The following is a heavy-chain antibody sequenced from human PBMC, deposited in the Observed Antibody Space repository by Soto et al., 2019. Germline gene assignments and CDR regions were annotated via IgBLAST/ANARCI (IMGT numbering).Heavy chain of an antibody. Sequence: SVKVSCKASGGTFSSYTISWVRQAPGQGLEWMGRIIPILGIANYAQKFQGRVTITADKSTSTAYMELSSLRSEDTAVYYCARVRGGSLHPQPIDYWGQGTLVPSPQ. D-gene: IGHD1-26*01. V-gene: IGHV1-69*02. CDR2: IIPILGIA. CDR3: ARVRGGSLHPQPIDY. CDR1: GGTFSSYT. J-gene: IGHJ4*02.